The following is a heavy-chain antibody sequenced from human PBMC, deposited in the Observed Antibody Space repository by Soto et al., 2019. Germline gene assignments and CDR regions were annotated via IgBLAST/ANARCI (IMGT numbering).Heavy chain of an antibody. J-gene: IGHJ6*03. Sequence: GGSLRLSCAASGFTFSSYDMHWVRQATGKGLEWVSAIGTAGDTYYPGSVKGRFTISRENAKNSLYLQMNSLRAGDTAVYYCARARRGITGTSKKYYYYYYMDVWGKGTTVTVSS. CDR3: ARARRGITGTSKKYYYYYYMDV. CDR1: GFTFSSYD. V-gene: IGHV3-13*01. D-gene: IGHD3-10*01. CDR2: IGTAGDT.